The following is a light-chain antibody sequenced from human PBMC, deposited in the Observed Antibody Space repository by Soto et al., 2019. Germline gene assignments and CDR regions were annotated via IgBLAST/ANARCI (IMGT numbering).Light chain of an antibody. V-gene: IGLV3-21*02. CDR3: QVWDSSSDHVV. Sequence: SYELTHPPSVSVDPGQTARITCGGKNIGSKSVHWYQQKPGQAPVLVVYDDSDRPSGIPERFSGSNSGNTATLTISRVEAGDEADYYCQVWDSSSDHVVFGGGTKLTVL. CDR2: DDS. J-gene: IGLJ2*01. CDR1: NIGSKS.